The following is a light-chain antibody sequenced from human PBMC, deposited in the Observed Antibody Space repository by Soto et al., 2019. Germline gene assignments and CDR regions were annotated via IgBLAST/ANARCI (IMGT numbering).Light chain of an antibody. Sequence: AIQLTQSPSSLSASVGDRVTITCRASQGISSALAWYQQKPGKAPKLLIYDASSLESGVPSRFSGSGSGTDFTLTISSPQPEDFATYYCQQFNSYLLFGGGTKVEIK. J-gene: IGKJ4*01. CDR1: QGISSA. CDR3: QQFNSYLL. V-gene: IGKV1-13*02. CDR2: DAS.